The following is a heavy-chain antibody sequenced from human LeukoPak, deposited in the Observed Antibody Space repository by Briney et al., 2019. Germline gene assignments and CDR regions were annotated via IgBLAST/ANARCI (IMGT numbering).Heavy chain of an antibody. CDR2: IRYDGSNK. V-gene: IGHV3-30*02. Sequence: GGSLRLSCAPSGFTFSSYGMHWVRQAPGKGLEGVAFIRYDGSNKYYADSVKGRFTISRDNSKNTLYLQMNSLRAEDTAVYYCAKVNIVVVPAAMHGFDYWGQGTLVTVSS. J-gene: IGHJ4*02. CDR3: AKVNIVVVPAAMHGFDY. CDR1: GFTFSSYG. D-gene: IGHD2-2*01.